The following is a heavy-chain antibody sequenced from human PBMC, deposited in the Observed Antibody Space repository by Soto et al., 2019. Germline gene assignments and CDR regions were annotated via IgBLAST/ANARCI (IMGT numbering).Heavy chain of an antibody. V-gene: IGHV3-33*01. CDR3: ARMAYSSSWYPFGYYYYGMDV. D-gene: IGHD6-13*01. CDR1: GFTFSSYG. J-gene: IGHJ6*02. Sequence: GGSLRLSCAASGFTFSSYGMHWVRQAPGKGLEWVAVIWYDGSNKYYADSVKGRFTISRDNSKNTLYLQMNSLRAEDTAVYYCARMAYSSSWYPFGYYYYGMDVWGQGTTVTVSS. CDR2: IWYDGSNK.